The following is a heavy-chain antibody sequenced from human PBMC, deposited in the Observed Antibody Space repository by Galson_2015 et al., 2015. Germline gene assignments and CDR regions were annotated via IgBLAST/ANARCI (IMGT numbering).Heavy chain of an antibody. CDR1: GYTFTSYY. CDR2: INPSGGST. CDR3: LQGGWGTRFDS. D-gene: IGHD6-19*01. J-gene: IGHJ4*02. V-gene: IGHV1-46*01. Sequence: SVKVSCKASGYTFTSYYMHWVRQAPGQGLEWMGIINPSGGSTSYAQKFQGRVTMTRDTSTSTVYMELSSLRADDTAVYYCLQGGWGTRFDSWGQGTLATVSS.